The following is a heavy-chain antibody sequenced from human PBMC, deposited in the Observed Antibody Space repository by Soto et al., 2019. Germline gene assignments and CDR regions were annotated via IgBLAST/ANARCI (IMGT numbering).Heavy chain of an antibody. CDR3: AAELCFGKLSVV. Sequence: QVQVVQSGVEVRRPGSSVKVSCKASGDTFKNCVISWVRQAPGQGLEWMGGIIPLFGTTDFAQRFQGRLTITADDSTTTAYMELSRLRSEDTATYYCAAELCFGKLSVVWGQGTTVIVSS. J-gene: IGHJ6*01. CDR1: GDTFKNCV. V-gene: IGHV1-69*01. CDR2: IIPLFGTT. D-gene: IGHD3-10*01.